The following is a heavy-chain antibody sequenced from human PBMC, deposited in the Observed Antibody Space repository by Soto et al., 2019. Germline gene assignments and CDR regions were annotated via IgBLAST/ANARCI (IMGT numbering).Heavy chain of an antibody. Sequence: EVQLVESGGGLVQPGGSLRFSCAASGFTFSGSWMHWVRQAPGKGLIWVSRINGDGSGTSYADCVKGRFTISRDNAKNTLFLQMNGLRAEDTAVYYCARGIFGSGTANDYWGQGTLVTVSS. D-gene: IGHD3-10*01. CDR1: GFTFSGSW. CDR2: INGDGSGT. CDR3: ARGIFGSGTANDY. V-gene: IGHV3-74*01. J-gene: IGHJ4*02.